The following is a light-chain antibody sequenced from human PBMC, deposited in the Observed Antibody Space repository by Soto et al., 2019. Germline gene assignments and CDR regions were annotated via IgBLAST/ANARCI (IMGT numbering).Light chain of an antibody. CDR1: QSISNH. Sequence: DIQLTQSPSSLSASVGDRVTVTCRASQSISNHLNWHQQKPGKAPNLLIYATSNLHSGVPSRFSGSGSGTDFTLTISSLQLEDFATYYCQESYSRPPWMFGQGTKVDIK. V-gene: IGKV1-39*01. CDR3: QESYSRPPWM. J-gene: IGKJ1*01. CDR2: ATS.